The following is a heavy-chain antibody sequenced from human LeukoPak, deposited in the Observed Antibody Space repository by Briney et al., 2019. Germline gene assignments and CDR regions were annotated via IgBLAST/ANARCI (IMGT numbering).Heavy chain of an antibody. D-gene: IGHD3-16*01. Sequence: PGRSLRLSCAASGFTFSSYTMHWVRQAPGKGLEWVGRIKSKTDGGTTDYAAPVKGRFTISRDDSKNTLYLQMNSLKTEDTAVYYCTTDEGALGDYWGQGTLVTVSS. CDR2: IKSKTDGGTT. CDR3: TTDEGALGDY. V-gene: IGHV3-15*01. J-gene: IGHJ4*02. CDR1: GFTFSSYT.